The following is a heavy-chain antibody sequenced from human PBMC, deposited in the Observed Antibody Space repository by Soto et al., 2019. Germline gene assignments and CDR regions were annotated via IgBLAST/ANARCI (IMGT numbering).Heavy chain of an antibody. CDR1: GFTFSSYA. CDR3: ARDGRSYYFDY. CDR2: ISYDGSNK. Sequence: GGSLRLSCAASGFTFSSYAMHWVRQAPGKVLEWVAVISYDGSNKYYADSVKGRFTISRDNSKNTLYLQMNSMRAEDTAVYYCARDGRSYYFDYWGQGTLVTVSS. J-gene: IGHJ4*02. V-gene: IGHV3-30-3*01.